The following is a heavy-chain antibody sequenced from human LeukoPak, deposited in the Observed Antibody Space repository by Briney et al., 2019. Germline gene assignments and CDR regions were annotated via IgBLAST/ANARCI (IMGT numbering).Heavy chain of an antibody. CDR3: ARDSTWQLDY. V-gene: IGHV3-7*03. D-gene: IGHD5-12*01. CDR1: GFTFSTHW. CDR2: IKEDGSVK. J-gene: IGHJ4*02. Sequence: PGGSLRLSCTASGFTFSTHWMTWVRQPPGKGLEWVANIKEDGSVKYYVDSVKGRFTISRGNTKNALYLQMNSLRADDTAVYFCARDSTWQLDYWGQGTLVTVSS.